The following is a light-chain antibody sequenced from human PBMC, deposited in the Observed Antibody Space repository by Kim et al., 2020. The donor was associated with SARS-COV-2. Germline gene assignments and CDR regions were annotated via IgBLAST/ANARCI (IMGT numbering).Light chain of an antibody. J-gene: IGKJ2*01. CDR3: QQYNNWTSYT. Sequence: SLGQRDTLSRSASASVSGNLAWDQHKPGQAHRLLIHGASTRATGTPARSSGSGSGTEFNLTISSLKSQDVEVYYCQQYNNWTSYTFGQGTKLEI. V-gene: IGKV3-15*01. CDR1: ASVSGN. CDR2: GAS.